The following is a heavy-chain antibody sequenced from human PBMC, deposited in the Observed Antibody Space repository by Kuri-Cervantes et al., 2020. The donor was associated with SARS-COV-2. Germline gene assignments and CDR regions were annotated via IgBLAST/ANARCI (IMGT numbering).Heavy chain of an antibody. CDR3: ATDWGSSVDGMGV. D-gene: IGHD6-6*01. CDR1: GFTFSSYA. V-gene: IGHV3-7*03. J-gene: IGHJ6*01. Sequence: GGSLRLSCAASGFTFSSYAMSWVRQAPGKGLEWVANIKQDESQKYYVDSVKGRFTISRDNAKNSLYLQMNSLRAEDTAMYYCATDWGSSVDGMGVWGQGTTVTVSS. CDR2: IKQDESQK.